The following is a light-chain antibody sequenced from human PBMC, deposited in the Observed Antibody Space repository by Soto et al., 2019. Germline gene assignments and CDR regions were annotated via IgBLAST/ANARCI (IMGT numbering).Light chain of an antibody. V-gene: IGKV3-15*01. Sequence: DRVMTQSPATLSVSPGERATLSCRASQSVSSDLAWYQQNPGQAPRLLIYGASTRATGIPARFSGSGSGTEFNLTISSLQSEDFSVYYCQQYNNWPRTFGQGTKLEIK. J-gene: IGKJ2*01. CDR2: GAS. CDR1: QSVSSD. CDR3: QQYNNWPRT.